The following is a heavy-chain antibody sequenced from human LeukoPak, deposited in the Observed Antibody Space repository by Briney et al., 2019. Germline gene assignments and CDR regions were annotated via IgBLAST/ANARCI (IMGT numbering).Heavy chain of an antibody. V-gene: IGHV3-48*02. CDR3: ARGALRYSDY. Sequence: GGSLRLSRAASGFTFSSYTMNWVRQAPGKRLEWVSSISSSSAIYYAASVKGRFTISRDNPKNSLYLQMNSLRDEDTAVYYCARGALRYSDYWGQGTLVTVSS. J-gene: IGHJ4*02. CDR2: ISSSSAI. D-gene: IGHD3-9*01. CDR1: GFTFSSYT.